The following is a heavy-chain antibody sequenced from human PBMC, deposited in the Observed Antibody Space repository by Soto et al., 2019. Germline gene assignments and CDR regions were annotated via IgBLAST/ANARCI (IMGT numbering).Heavy chain of an antibody. CDR2: IKHSGRT. Sequence: KPSETLSLTCAVYGGSFSGYYWSWIRQPPGKGLEWIGEIKHSGRTNYNPSLKSRVTISVDTSKNQFSLKLSSVTAADTAVYHCAGVRTETSTFYYYYGMDVWGQGTTVTVSS. D-gene: IGHD4-17*01. CDR3: AGVRTETSTFYYYYGMDV. CDR1: GGSFSGYY. J-gene: IGHJ6*02. V-gene: IGHV4-34*01.